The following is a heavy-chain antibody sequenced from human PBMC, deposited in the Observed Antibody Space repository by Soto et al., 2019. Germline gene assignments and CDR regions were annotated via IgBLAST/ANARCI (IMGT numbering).Heavy chain of an antibody. J-gene: IGHJ4*02. Sequence: EVQLLESGGGLVQPGGSVSLSCAASGFTFSSYAMSWVRQAPGKGLEWVSAVSGSGGTTYYADSVKGRFTISRDNSKNTVYLQMNSLRVEDTAVYYWAKWYYYDSRPRKYFDYWGQGTLVIVSS. CDR1: GFTFSSYA. CDR2: VSGSGGTT. V-gene: IGHV3-23*01. CDR3: AKWYYYDSRPRKYFDY. D-gene: IGHD3-22*01.